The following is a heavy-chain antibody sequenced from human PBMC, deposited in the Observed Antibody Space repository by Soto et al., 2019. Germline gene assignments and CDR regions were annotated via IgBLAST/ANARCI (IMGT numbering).Heavy chain of an antibody. D-gene: IGHD5-18*01. CDR2: ISYDGSNK. V-gene: IGHV3-30-3*01. J-gene: IGHJ6*02. Sequence: PGGSLRLSCAASGFTFSSYAMHWVRQAPGKGLEWVAVISYDGSNKYYADSVKGRFTISRDNSKNTLYLQMNSLRAEDTAVYYCARAGRDTAMVGLTYYYYGMDVWGQGTTVTVSS. CDR3: ARAGRDTAMVGLTYYYYGMDV. CDR1: GFTFSSYA.